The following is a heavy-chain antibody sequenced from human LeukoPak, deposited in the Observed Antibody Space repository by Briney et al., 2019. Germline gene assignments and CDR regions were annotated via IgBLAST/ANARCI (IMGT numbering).Heavy chain of an antibody. J-gene: IGHJ4*02. V-gene: IGHV3-7*03. CDR3: AREPPFGPAAISFDY. D-gene: IGHD2-2*02. CDR2: IKQDGSEK. CDR1: GFTFSSYW. Sequence: GGSLRLSCAASGFTFSSYWMSWVRQAPGKGLEWVANIKQDGSEKYYVDSVKGRFTISTDNAKNSLYLQMNSLRAEDTAVYYCAREPPFGPAAISFDYWGQGTLVTVSS.